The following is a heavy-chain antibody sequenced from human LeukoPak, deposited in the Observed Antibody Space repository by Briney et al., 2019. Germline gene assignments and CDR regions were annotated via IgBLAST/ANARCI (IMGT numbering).Heavy chain of an antibody. CDR1: GFTFSSYA. V-gene: IGHV3-23*01. Sequence: HPGGSLRLSCAASGFTFSSYAMSWVRQAPGKGLEWVSAISGSGGSTYYADSVKGRFTISRDNSKNTLYLQMNSLRAEDTAVYYCAKDPYYYGSGSYFDYWGQGILVTVSS. CDR2: ISGSGGST. D-gene: IGHD3-10*01. J-gene: IGHJ4*02. CDR3: AKDPYYYGSGSYFDY.